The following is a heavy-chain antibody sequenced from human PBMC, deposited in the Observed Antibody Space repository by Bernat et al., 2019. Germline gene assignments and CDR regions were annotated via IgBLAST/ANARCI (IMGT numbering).Heavy chain of an antibody. J-gene: IGHJ6*02. V-gene: IGHV3-30-3*01. CDR2: ISYDGSNK. CDR3: ASAEGSGYYYGMDV. Sequence: QVQLVESGGGVVQPGRSLRLSCAASGFTFSSYAMHWVRQAPGKGLEWVAVISYDGSNKYYADSMKGRFTISRDNSKNTLYLQMNSLRAEDTAVYYCASAEGSGYYYGMDVWGQGTTVTVSS. CDR1: GFTFSSYA. D-gene: IGHD3-22*01.